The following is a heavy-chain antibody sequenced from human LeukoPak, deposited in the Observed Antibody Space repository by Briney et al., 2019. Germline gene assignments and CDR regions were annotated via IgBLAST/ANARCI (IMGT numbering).Heavy chain of an antibody. CDR1: GFTVSSNY. D-gene: IGHD3-16*01. CDR3: AKGGKGDVTPFDY. J-gene: IGHJ4*02. Sequence: PGGSLRLSCAASGFTVSSNYMSWVRQAPGKGLEWVSVIYSGGSTYYADSVKGRFTISRDNSKNTLYLQMNSLRAEDTAVYYCAKGGKGDVTPFDYWGQGTLVTVSS. V-gene: IGHV3-53*01. CDR2: IYSGGST.